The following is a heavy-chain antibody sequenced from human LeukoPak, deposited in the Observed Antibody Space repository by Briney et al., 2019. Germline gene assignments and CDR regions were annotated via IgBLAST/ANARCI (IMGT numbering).Heavy chain of an antibody. CDR3: ARVGGTYDSSGYLDH. D-gene: IGHD3-22*01. CDR1: GYSISSGYY. J-gene: IGHJ4*02. CDR2: ILHSGST. V-gene: IGHV4-38-2*02. Sequence: SETLSLTCTVSGYSISSGYYWDWIRQPPGKELEWIGSILHSGSTYYNPSLKSRVSISLDTSKNQFSLKVTYVTAADTAVYYCARVGGTYDSSGYLDHWDQGTLVTVSS.